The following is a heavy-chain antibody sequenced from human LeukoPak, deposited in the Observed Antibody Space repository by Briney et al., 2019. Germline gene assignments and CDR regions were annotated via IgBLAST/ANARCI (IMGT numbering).Heavy chain of an antibody. V-gene: IGHV4-59*08. J-gene: IGHJ4*02. CDR2: IYYSGST. D-gene: IGHD3-10*01. CDR3: ARYGSGSRYYFDY. Sequence: SETLSLTCTVSGGSISSYYWSWIRQPPGKGLEWIGYIYYSGSTNYNPSLKSRVTISVDTSKNQLSLKLSSVTAADTAVYYCARYGSGSRYYFDYWGQGILVTVSS. CDR1: GGSISSYY.